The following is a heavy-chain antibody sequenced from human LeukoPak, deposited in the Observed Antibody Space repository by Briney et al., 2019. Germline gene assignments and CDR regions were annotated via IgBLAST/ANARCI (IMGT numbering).Heavy chain of an antibody. Sequence: GGSLRLSCAASGLTVSSNYMNWVRQAPGKGLEWVSIIYSGGNTYYADSVKGRFTISRDNSKNTLYLQMNSLRAEDTAVYYCARQQDTTHPGYWGQGTLVTVSS. CDR3: ARQQDTTHPGY. D-gene: IGHD5-18*01. V-gene: IGHV3-66*04. CDR1: GLTVSSNY. J-gene: IGHJ4*02. CDR2: IYSGGNT.